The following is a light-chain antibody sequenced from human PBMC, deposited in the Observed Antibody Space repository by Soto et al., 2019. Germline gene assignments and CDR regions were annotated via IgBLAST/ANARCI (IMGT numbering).Light chain of an antibody. J-gene: IGLJ1*01. CDR1: SSSIGAGYE. CDR2: GNG. V-gene: IGLV1-40*01. CDR3: QSYDKRLTAYV. Sequence: QSVLTQPPSVSGAPGQRVTISCSGTSSSIGAGYEVHWYHQLSGTAPKLVVSGNGNRPSGVPDRLSASKSGTSASLAITGLQAEYEGHYYCQSYDKRLTAYVCGTGTKVTV.